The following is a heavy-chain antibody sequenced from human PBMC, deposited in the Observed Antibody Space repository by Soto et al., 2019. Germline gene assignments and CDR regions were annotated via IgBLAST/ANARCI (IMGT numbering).Heavy chain of an antibody. CDR3: ASPRGAKAADDYFDY. Sequence: GASVKVSCKASGGTFSSYAISWVQQAPGQGLEWMGGIIPIFGTANYAQKFQGRVTITADKSTSTAYMELSSLRSEDTAVYYCASPRGAKAADDYFDYWGQGTLVTVSS. J-gene: IGHJ4*02. D-gene: IGHD6-25*01. CDR2: IIPIFGTA. V-gene: IGHV1-69*06. CDR1: GGTFSSYA.